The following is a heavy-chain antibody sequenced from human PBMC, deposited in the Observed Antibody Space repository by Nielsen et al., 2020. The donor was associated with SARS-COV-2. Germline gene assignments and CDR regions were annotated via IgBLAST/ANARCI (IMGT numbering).Heavy chain of an antibody. D-gene: IGHD3-16*01. J-gene: IGHJ6*03. V-gene: IGHV3-30*18. CDR2: ISYDGGNK. CDR1: GFTFSIYG. CDR3: AKVGGRYYYSYYMDV. Sequence: GESLKISCAASGFTFSIYGMHWVRQAPGKGLEWVAVISYDGGNKDYADSVKGRFTISRDNSKNTLYLQMDSLTAEDTAVYYCAKVGGRYYYSYYMDVWGKGTTVTVSS.